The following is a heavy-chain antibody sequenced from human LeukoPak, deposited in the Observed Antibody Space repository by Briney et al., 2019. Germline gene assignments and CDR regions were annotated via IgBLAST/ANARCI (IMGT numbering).Heavy chain of an antibody. V-gene: IGHV3-30-3*01. J-gene: IGHJ4*02. Sequence: PGGSLRLSCAASGFTFTSYAMHWVRQAPGKGLEWVAVISNDGNNQYYADSGKGRFTISRDSSKNTLYLQRNSLRAEDTAVYYCARSYRSAWYYFDYWGQGTLVTVSS. CDR3: ARSYRSAWYYFDY. CDR2: ISNDGNNQ. CDR1: GFTFTSYA. D-gene: IGHD6-19*01.